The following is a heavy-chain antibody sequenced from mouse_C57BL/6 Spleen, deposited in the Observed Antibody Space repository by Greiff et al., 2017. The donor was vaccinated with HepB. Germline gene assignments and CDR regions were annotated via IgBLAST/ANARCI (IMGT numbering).Heavy chain of an antibody. Sequence: EVQLQQSGPELVKPGASVKISCKASGYTFTDYYMNWVKQSHGKSLEWIGDINPNNGGTSYNQKFKGKATLTVDKSSSTAYMELRSLTSEDSAVYYCARSSSSYYYYAMDYWGQGTSVTVSS. V-gene: IGHV1-26*01. CDR2: INPNNGGT. CDR3: ARSSSSYYYYAMDY. CDR1: GYTFTDYY. J-gene: IGHJ4*01. D-gene: IGHD1-1*01.